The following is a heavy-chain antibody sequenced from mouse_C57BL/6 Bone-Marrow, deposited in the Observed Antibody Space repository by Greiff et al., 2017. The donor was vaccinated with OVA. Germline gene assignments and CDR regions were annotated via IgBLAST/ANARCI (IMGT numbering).Heavy chain of an antibody. Sequence: QVQLQQSGAELVRPGTSVKVSCKASGYAFTNYLIEWVKQRPGQGLEWIGVINPGSGSTNYNEKFKSKATLTVDKSSSTAYMQLSSLTSEDSAVYYCVKLRFDYWGQGTTLTVSS. J-gene: IGHJ2*01. CDR2: INPGSGST. V-gene: IGHV1-54*01. D-gene: IGHD2-4*01. CDR3: VKLRFDY. CDR1: GYAFTNYL.